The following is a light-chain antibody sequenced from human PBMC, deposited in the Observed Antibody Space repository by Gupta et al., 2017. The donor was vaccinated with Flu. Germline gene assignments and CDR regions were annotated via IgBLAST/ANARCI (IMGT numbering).Light chain of an antibody. V-gene: IGKV1-39*01. CDR1: QSITKY. Sequence: DIQITQSPASLSASVGDTVTITCRASQSITKYLNWYQQKPGKAPKVLIFTALIIQNGIPSRFSGSGSGTDFTLTITRLQPEDSATYYCQQCDSTPLTFGEGTKVEI. CDR2: TAL. CDR3: QQCDSTPLT. J-gene: IGKJ2*01.